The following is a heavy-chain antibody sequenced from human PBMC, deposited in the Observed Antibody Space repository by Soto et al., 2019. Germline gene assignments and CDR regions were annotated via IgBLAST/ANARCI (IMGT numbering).Heavy chain of an antibody. CDR1: GYTFKLYY. Sequence: ASVKVSCKTSGYTFKLYYMHWVRQAPGQGLEWMGWINSNSGDTYYAQDFQGRIIMTRDKSTTTVFMELNSLKSDDTGVYYCTRGMDAWGQGTTVTVSS. V-gene: IGHV1-2*02. CDR2: INSNSGDT. J-gene: IGHJ6*02. CDR3: TRGMDA.